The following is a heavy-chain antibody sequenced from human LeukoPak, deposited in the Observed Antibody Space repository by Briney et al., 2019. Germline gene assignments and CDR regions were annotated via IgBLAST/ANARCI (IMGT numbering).Heavy chain of an antibody. CDR1: GGSISSYY. CDR2: ISGSGGST. Sequence: ETLSLTCTVSGGSISSYYWSWIRQPPGKGLEWVSAISGSGGSTYYADSVKGRFTISRDNSKNTLYLQMNSLRAEDTAVYYCAKPTNKLAFDIWGQGTMVTVSS. D-gene: IGHD2-8*01. V-gene: IGHV3-23*01. J-gene: IGHJ3*02. CDR3: AKPTNKLAFDI.